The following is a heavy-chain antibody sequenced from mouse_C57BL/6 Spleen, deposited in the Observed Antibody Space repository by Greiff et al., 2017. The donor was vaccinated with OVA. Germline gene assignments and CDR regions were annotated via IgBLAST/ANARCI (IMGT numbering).Heavy chain of an antibody. CDR2: INPYDSYT. Sequence: QVQLQQPGAELVKPGASVKMSCKASGYTFTSYCMTWVKQRPGKGLEWIGDINPYDSYTNYNQKFKGKATLTVDKSSSTAYMQLRSLTSEDSAVYYCARRYSHSYWFAYWGTGTPVTVSS. CDR3: ARRYSHSYWFAY. J-gene: IGHJ3*01. CDR1: GYTFTSYC. D-gene: IGHD1-2*01. V-gene: IGHV1-69*02.